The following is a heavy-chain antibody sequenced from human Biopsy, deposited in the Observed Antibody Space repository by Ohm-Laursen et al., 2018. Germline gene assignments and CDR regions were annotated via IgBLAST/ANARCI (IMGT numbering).Heavy chain of an antibody. CDR1: GVSISVDGYY. D-gene: IGHD1-26*01. CDR3: ATFRASWDTTQGGDY. CDR2: IYHSGTT. V-gene: IGHV4-31*03. J-gene: IGHJ4*02. Sequence: TLSLTCSVSGVSISVDGYYWAWIRQLPGQGLDWIGYIYHSGTTYYNPSLKSRLTMSVDTSKNEFSLRLRSATAADTAVYFCATFRASWDTTQGGDYWGQGTLVTVSS.